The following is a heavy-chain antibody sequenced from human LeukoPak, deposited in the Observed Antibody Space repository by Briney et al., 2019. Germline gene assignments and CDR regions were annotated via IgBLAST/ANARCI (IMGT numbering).Heavy chain of an antibody. CDR3: ARVPAAQSYYGSGSYYYFDY. Sequence: SEALSLTCTVSGGSISSYYWRWIRQPPGKGVEWIGYIYYSGSTNYNISLKRRVTISVDTSKHQFSLKLSSVTAADTAVYYCARVPAAQSYYGSGSYYYFDYWGQGTLVTVSS. J-gene: IGHJ4*02. D-gene: IGHD3-10*01. CDR2: IYYSGST. V-gene: IGHV4-59*01. CDR1: GGSISSYY.